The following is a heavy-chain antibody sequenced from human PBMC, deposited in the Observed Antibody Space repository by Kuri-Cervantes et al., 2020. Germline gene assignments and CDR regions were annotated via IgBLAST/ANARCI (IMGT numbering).Heavy chain of an antibody. CDR2: IYTSGST. CDR3: ALKTYAFDI. V-gene: IGHV4-4*07. CDR1: GGSISSYY. Sequence: GSLRLSCTVSGGSISSYYWSWIRQPAGKGLEWIGRIYTSGSTNYNPSLKSRVTMSVDTSKNQFSLKLSSVTAADTAVYYCALKTYAFDIWGQGTMVTVSS. J-gene: IGHJ3*02.